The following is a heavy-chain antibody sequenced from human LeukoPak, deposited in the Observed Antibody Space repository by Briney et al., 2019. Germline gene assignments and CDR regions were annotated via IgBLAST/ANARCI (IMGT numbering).Heavy chain of an antibody. Sequence: GGSLRLSCAASGFTFDDYAMHWVRQVPGKGLEWVSFISWDGGSTYYADSVKGRFTISRDNSKNTLYLQMNSLRAEDTAVYYCAKASEIVVVPAADFDYWGQGTLVTVSS. CDR1: GFTFDDYA. CDR3: AKASEIVVVPAADFDY. V-gene: IGHV3-43D*03. J-gene: IGHJ4*02. CDR2: ISWDGGST. D-gene: IGHD2-2*01.